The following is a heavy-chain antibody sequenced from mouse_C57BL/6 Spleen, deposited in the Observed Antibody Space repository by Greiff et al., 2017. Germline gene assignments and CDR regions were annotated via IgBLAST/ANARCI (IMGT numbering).Heavy chain of an antibody. CDR1: GFTFSSYG. V-gene: IGHV5-6*01. CDR3: APGGY. CDR2: ISSGGSYT. J-gene: IGHJ3*01. Sequence: EVMLVDSGGDLVKPGGSLKLSCAASGFTFSSYGMSWVRQTPDKRLEWVATISSGGSYTYYPDSVKGRFTISRDNAKNTLYLQMSSLKSEDTAMYYCAPGGYWGQGTLVTVSA.